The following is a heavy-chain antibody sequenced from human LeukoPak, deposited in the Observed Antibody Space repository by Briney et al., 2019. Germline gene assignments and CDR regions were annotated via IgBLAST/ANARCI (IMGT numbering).Heavy chain of an antibody. D-gene: IGHD3-10*01. J-gene: IGHJ3*02. CDR2: IYPLDSDT. CDR3: GRNLGSGTKRQGFGI. V-gene: IGHV5-51*01. Sequence: GESLKISCKGSGYSFGTYWIGWVRQMPGKGLEWMGIIYPLDSDTRYSPSLQGQVTMSVDKSINTAYLHWSSLKASDTAMYYCGRNLGSGTKRQGFGIWGQGTMITVSS. CDR1: GYSFGTYW.